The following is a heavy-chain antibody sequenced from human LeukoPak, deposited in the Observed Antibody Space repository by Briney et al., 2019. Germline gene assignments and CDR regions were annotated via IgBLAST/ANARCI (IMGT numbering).Heavy chain of an antibody. CDR3: ASLDYGGNSPYYYYMDV. V-gene: IGHV4-34*01. CDR1: GGSFSGYY. CDR2: INHSGST. D-gene: IGHD4-23*01. Sequence: PSETLSLTCAVYGGSFSGYYLSWIRQPPGKGLEWIGEINHSGSTNYNPSLKSRVTISVDTSKNQFSLKLSSVTAADTAVYYCASLDYGGNSPYYYYMDVWGKGTTVTVSS. J-gene: IGHJ6*03.